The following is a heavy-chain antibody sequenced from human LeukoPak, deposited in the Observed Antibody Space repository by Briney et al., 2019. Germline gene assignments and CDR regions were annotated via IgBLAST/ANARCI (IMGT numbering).Heavy chain of an antibody. V-gene: IGHV4-59*06. CDR3: ARVGNSRSSPFDY. Sequence: SETLSLTCTVSGGSISSYYWSWIRQHPGKGLEWIGYIYYSGSTYYNPSLKSRVTISVDTSKNQFSLKLSSVTAADTAVYYCARVGNSRSSPFDYWGQGTLVTVSS. J-gene: IGHJ4*02. CDR1: GGSISSYY. D-gene: IGHD3-10*01. CDR2: IYYSGST.